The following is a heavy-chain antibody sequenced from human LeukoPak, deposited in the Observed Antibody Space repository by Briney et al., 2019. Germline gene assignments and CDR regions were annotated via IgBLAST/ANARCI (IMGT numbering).Heavy chain of an antibody. D-gene: IGHD3-9*01. CDR2: IYYSGST. Sequence: SETLSLTCTVSGGSISSGSYYWSWIRQPPGKGLEWIGYIYYSGSTNYNPSLKSRVTISVDTPENQFPLKLSSVTAADTAVYYCARERYYMSTGYYYVLEFWYYGMDVWGKGTTVTVSS. CDR1: GGSISSGSYY. CDR3: ARERYYMSTGYYYVLEFWYYGMDV. J-gene: IGHJ6*04. V-gene: IGHV4-61*01.